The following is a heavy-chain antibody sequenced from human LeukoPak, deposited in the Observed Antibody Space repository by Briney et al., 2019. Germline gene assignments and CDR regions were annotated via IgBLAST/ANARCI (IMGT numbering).Heavy chain of an antibody. CDR2: ISYDGSNK. CDR3: ARSKPSPIVVVPAATYYYGMDV. V-gene: IGHV3-30-3*01. J-gene: IGHJ6*02. D-gene: IGHD2-2*01. Sequence: GRSLRLSCAASGFTFSSYAMHWVRQAPGKGLEWVAVISYDGSNKYYADSVKGRFTISSDDSKNTLYLQMNRLRAEDTAVYYCARSKPSPIVVVPAATYYYGMDVWGQGTTVTVSS. CDR1: GFTFSSYA.